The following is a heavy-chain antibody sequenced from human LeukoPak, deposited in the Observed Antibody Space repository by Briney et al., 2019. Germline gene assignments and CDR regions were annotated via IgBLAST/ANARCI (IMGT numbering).Heavy chain of an antibody. CDR3: VRVHCSGGGCYQRNDGLEI. J-gene: IGHJ3*02. CDR2: ISVDSNYL. D-gene: IGHD2-15*01. V-gene: IGHV3-21*01. Sequence: GGSLRLSCAASGFTFNTYSMNWVRQAPGKGLEWVSSISVDSNYLYYVDSLRRRFTVSRDKTKNSLYLQMNSLRAEDTAVYYCVRVHCSGGGCYQRNDGLEIWGQGTMVTVSS. CDR1: GFTFNTYS.